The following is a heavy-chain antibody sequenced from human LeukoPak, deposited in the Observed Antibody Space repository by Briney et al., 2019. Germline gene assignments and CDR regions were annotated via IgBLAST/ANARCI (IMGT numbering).Heavy chain of an antibody. J-gene: IGHJ4*02. D-gene: IGHD1-26*01. V-gene: IGHV3-30*02. CDR1: GLSFSSYG. CDR2: IRYDGSNK. Sequence: PGGSLRLSCAASGLSFSSYGMHWVRQAPGKGLEWVTFIRYDGSNKYYADSVKGRFTISRDNSKNTLYLQMNSLRAEDTAVYYCAKDRIVGTTGAFDYWGQGALVTVSS. CDR3: AKDRIVGTTGAFDY.